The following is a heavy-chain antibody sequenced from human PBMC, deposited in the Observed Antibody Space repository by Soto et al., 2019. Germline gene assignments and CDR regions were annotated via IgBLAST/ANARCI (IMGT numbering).Heavy chain of an antibody. CDR1: GASINGGDYS. J-gene: IGHJ3*02. CDR3: AVPYDLLTGYLSDAFDI. CDR2: IYYSGRT. Sequence: QVQLQESGPGLVKPSQTLSLTCTVSGASINGGDYSWSWIRQPPGKGLEWIGYIYYSGRTYCNPSLESRVTMSVDTSRNQFSLRLSSVTAADTAVYYCAVPYDLLTGYLSDAFDIWGQGTMVTVSS. D-gene: IGHD3-9*01. V-gene: IGHV4-30-4*01.